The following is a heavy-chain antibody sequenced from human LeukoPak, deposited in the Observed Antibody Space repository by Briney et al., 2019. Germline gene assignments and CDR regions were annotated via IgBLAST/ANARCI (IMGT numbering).Heavy chain of an antibody. CDR1: GFTFSSYA. J-gene: IGHJ4*02. CDR2: ISGSGGTI. V-gene: IGHV3-23*01. CDR3: AKDIRPQGVVPAAMAL. D-gene: IGHD2-2*01. Sequence: GGSLRLSCAVSGFTFSSYAMSWVRQAPGKGLEWVSAISGSGGTIYYADSVKGRFTISRDNSKNTLYLQMNSLRAEDTAVYYCAKDIRPQGVVPAAMALWGQGTLVTVSS.